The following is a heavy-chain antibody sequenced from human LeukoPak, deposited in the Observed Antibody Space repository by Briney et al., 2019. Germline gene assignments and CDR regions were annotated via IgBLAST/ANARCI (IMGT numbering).Heavy chain of an antibody. D-gene: IGHD3-22*01. CDR3: ASGYGYYDSSGYRDY. CDR1: GFTFSSYG. Sequence: GGSLRLSCAASGFTFSSYGMSWVRQAPGKGLEWVSAISGSGGSTYYADSVKGRFTISRDNAKNSLYLQMNSLRAEDTAVYYCASGYGYYDSSGYRDYWGQGTLVTVSS. J-gene: IGHJ4*02. V-gene: IGHV3-23*01. CDR2: ISGSGGST.